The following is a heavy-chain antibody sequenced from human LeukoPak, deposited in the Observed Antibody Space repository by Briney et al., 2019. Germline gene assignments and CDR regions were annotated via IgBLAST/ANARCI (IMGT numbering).Heavy chain of an antibody. J-gene: IGHJ3*02. V-gene: IGHV3-64D*08. CDR2: ISSKGGST. D-gene: IGHD5-24*01. CDR3: VQDTDGYNCPAATAFHI. CDR1: GFTFSSYA. Sequence: GGSRRLSCSASGFTFSSYATRWVRQAPGKGLGYVSAISSKGGSTYYTDSVKGRFTISRDNSKNTPYRQMSSRMPEDTAVIYGVQDTDGYNCPAATAFHIWGQGTMVIVPS.